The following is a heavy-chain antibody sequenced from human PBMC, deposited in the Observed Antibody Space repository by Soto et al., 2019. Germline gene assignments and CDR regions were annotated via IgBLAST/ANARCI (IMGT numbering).Heavy chain of an antibody. D-gene: IGHD2-15*01. Sequence: PGGSLRLSCEASGFKFDDYMMHWVRQAPGKGLEWISLISWDGGSIDYADSVKGRFTVSRDNSKTSLYLHMDGLTTEDTAFYFCAKEGNGGSSLDSWGQGTLVTVS. V-gene: IGHV3-43*01. CDR3: AKEGNGGSSLDS. J-gene: IGHJ5*01. CDR1: GFKFDDYM. CDR2: ISWDGGSI.